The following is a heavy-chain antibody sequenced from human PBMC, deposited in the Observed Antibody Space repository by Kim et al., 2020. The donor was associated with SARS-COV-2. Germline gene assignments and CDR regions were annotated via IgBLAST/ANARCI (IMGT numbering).Heavy chain of an antibody. CDR2: IKQDASVI. Sequence: GGSLRLSCAASGFTFSSYWMSWVRQAPGKGLEWVASIKQDASVISYVDSVRGRFTISRDNAKNSLSLQMDSLRAEDTALYFCARPYRGGSFDICVQGSM. J-gene: IGHJ3*02. CDR3: ARPYRGGSFDI. D-gene: IGHD3-16*01. CDR1: GFTFSSYW. V-gene: IGHV3-7*01.